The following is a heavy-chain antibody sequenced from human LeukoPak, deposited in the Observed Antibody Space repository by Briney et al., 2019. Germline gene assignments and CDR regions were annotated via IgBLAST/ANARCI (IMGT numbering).Heavy chain of an antibody. V-gene: IGHV4-4*07. CDR3: ARDKMAGGFDP. J-gene: IGHJ5*02. CDR2: IYTSGST. Sequence: PSETLSLTCTVSGGSISSHYWSWIRQPAGKGLEWIGRIYTSGSTNYNPSLKSRVTMSLDTSKNLFSLKLSSVTAADTAVYYCARDKMAGGFDPWGQGTLVTVSS. CDR1: GGSISSHY. D-gene: IGHD5-24*01.